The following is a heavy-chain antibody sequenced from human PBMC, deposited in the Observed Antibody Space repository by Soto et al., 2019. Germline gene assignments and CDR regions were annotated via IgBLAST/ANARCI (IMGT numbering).Heavy chain of an antibody. CDR1: GGSFSGYY. CDR2: INHSGSI. Sequence: NPSETLSLTCAVYGGSFSGYYWSWIRQPPGKGLEWIGEINHSGSINYNPSLKSRVTISVDTSKNQFSLKLSSVTAADTAVYYCARDRGPKTYCSSTSCYDGRWFDPWGQGTLVTVSS. V-gene: IGHV4-34*01. D-gene: IGHD2-2*01. J-gene: IGHJ5*02. CDR3: ARDRGPKTYCSSTSCYDGRWFDP.